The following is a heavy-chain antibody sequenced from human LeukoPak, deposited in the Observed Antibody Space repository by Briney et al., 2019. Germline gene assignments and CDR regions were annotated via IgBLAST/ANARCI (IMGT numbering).Heavy chain of an antibody. CDR1: GFTFSYYW. CDR2: IKQDGSEK. Sequence: GGSLRLSCAASGFTFSYYWMSWVRQAPGKGLEWVANIKQDGSEKHYVDSVKGRFTISRDNAKNSLYLQMNSLRDEDTAVYYCARVWHCTSTSCYDYWGQGTLVTVSS. J-gene: IGHJ4*02. D-gene: IGHD2-2*01. V-gene: IGHV3-7*02. CDR3: ARVWHCTSTSCYDY.